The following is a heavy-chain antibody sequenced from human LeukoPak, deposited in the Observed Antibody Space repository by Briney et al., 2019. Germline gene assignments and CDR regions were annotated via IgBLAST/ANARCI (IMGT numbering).Heavy chain of an antibody. Sequence: PSHTLSLTCTVSGGSISSGGYYCNWIRQHPGMGLEYIGYIYYSGNTYYNPSLESRVTISIDTSKNQFSLKLRSVTAADTAVYYCATSRAVGHLFDSWGQGTLVTVSS. CDR3: ATSRAVGHLFDS. V-gene: IGHV4-31*03. J-gene: IGHJ4*02. D-gene: IGHD6-19*01. CDR2: IYYSGNT. CDR1: GGSISSGGYY.